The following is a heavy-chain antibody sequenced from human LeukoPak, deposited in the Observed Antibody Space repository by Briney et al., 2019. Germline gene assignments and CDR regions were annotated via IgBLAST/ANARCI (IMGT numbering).Heavy chain of an antibody. J-gene: IGHJ4*02. Sequence: SETLSLTCTVSGGSISSYYWSWIRQPAGKGLEWIGRIYTGGSTNYNPSLKSRVTISVDKSKNQFSLKLSSVTAADTAVYYCARETGITGKSDYWGQGTLVTVSS. V-gene: IGHV4-4*07. D-gene: IGHD1-20*01. CDR2: IYTGGST. CDR3: ARETGITGKSDY. CDR1: GGSISSYY.